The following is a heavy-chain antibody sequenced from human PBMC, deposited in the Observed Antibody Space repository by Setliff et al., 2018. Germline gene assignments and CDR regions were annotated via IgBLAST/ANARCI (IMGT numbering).Heavy chain of an antibody. CDR1: GYMFTNYW. D-gene: IGHD6-13*01. CDR3: ARPAYSSRWYEIKGFDY. J-gene: IGHJ4*02. V-gene: IGHV5-51*01. Sequence: PGESLKISCKGFGYMFTNYWIGWVRQTPGKGLEWMGIIYPGDSDTRYSPSFQGQVTISADKSISTAYLQWSSLKASDTAIYYCARPAYSSRWYEIKGFDYWGQGTLVTVSS. CDR2: IYPGDSDT.